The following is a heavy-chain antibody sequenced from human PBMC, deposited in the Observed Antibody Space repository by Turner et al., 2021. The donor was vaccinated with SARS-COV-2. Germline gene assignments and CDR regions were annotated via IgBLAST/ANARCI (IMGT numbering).Heavy chain of an antibody. CDR1: GFIVSLNY. J-gene: IGHJ6*02. Sequence: EVQLVESGGGLVQPGGSLRLSCAASGFIVSLNYMSWVRQAPGKVLEWVAVIYSGGSTYYADSVKGRFTISRNNSKNTLYLQMNSLRAEDTAVYYCARDLVAYGMDVWGQGTTVTVSS. CDR3: ARDLVAYGMDV. CDR2: IYSGGST. D-gene: IGHD2-15*01. V-gene: IGHV3-53*04.